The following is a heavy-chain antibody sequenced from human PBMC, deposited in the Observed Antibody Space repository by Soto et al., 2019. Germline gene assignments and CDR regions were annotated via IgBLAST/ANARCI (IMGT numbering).Heavy chain of an antibody. Sequence: EVQLVESGGVVVQPGGSLRLSCAASGFTFDDYTMFWVRQAPGKGLEWVSLISWDGGSTYYADSVKGRFTISRDNSKNSLYLQMNSLRTEDTALYYCAKDFGARYRATSYFDYWGQGTLVTVSS. J-gene: IGHJ4*02. CDR3: AKDFGARYRATSYFDY. CDR1: GFTFDDYT. V-gene: IGHV3-43*01. CDR2: ISWDGGST. D-gene: IGHD3-16*01.